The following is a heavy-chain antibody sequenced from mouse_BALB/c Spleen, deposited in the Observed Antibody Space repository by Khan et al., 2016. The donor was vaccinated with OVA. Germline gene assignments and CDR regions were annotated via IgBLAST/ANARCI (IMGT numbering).Heavy chain of an antibody. CDR2: INPFNGGT. D-gene: IGHD2-13*01. CDR3: TRLGTTGWFAY. V-gene: IGHV1S135*01. Sequence: EVQLQQSGPELMKPGASVKISCTASGYSFTNYYIHWVKQSHGQSLEWIGYINPFNGGTNYNQKFKGTATLTVDKSSSTASMHLSSLTAEDSAVYYCTRLGTTGWFAYWGQGTLVTVSA. CDR1: GYSFTNYY. J-gene: IGHJ3*01.